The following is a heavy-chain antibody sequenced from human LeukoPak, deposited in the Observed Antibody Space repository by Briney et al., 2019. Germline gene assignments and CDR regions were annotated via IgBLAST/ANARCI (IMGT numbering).Heavy chain of an antibody. Sequence: GGSLRLSCAASGFTVSSDYMSWVRQAPGKGLEWVSVIYGGGTTYCADSVRGRFTISRDNYKNTLYLQMNSLRAEDTAVYYCARASLVLHWGQGTLVTVSS. CDR3: ARASLVLH. J-gene: IGHJ4*02. CDR2: IYGGGTT. V-gene: IGHV3-66*01. D-gene: IGHD3-9*01. CDR1: GFTVSSDY.